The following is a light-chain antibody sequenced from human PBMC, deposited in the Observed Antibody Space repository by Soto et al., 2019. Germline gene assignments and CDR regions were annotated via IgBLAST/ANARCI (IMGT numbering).Light chain of an antibody. CDR1: QRVSNNY. CDR2: GSS. Sequence: EVVLTQSPGTLSLSPGERATLSCRASQRVSNNYVAWYQQKPGQAPRLLIFGSSDRATGIPDRFSGSGSGTDFTLTISRLEPEDFAVYYCQQYGSSPPYTFGQGTKLEIK. J-gene: IGKJ2*01. V-gene: IGKV3-20*01. CDR3: QQYGSSPPYT.